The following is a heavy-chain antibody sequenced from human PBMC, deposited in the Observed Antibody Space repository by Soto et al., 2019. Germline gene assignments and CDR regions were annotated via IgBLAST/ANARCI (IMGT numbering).Heavy chain of an antibody. J-gene: IGHJ6*02. CDR3: ARSLKNQLPPYYYAMDV. Sequence: EEQLVESGGGLVHPGGSLRLSCSASGFTFSRYEMNWVRQGPGRGLEWISYISPSDSAAYYADSVKGRFTISRDNAKNTLILQMNSLRAEDTAVYYCARSLKNQLPPYYYAMDVLGQGTTVTVSS. V-gene: IGHV3-48*03. CDR2: ISPSDSAA. D-gene: IGHD1-1*01. CDR1: GFTFSRYE.